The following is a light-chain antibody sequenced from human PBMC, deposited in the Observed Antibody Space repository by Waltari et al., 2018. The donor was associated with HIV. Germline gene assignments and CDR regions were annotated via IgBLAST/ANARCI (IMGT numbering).Light chain of an antibody. CDR1: QSLSSN. V-gene: IGKV3-15*01. Sequence: EIVMTQSPATLSVSPGERSTLSCRASQSLSSNLAWYHQKPGQAPRLLIYDASTRATGIPARFSGSGSGTEFTLTISSLQSEDFALYYCQQYDNGYTFGQGTKLEIK. CDR3: QQYDNGYT. CDR2: DAS. J-gene: IGKJ2*01.